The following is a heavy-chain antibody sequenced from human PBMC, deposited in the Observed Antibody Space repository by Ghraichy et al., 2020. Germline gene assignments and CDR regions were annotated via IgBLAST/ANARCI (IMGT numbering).Heavy chain of an antibody. J-gene: IGHJ4*02. CDR3: ARHEVAGTIGGDY. D-gene: IGHD6-19*01. CDR1: GGSISSSSYY. Sequence: SETLSLTCTVSGGSISSSSYYWGWIRQPPGKGLEWIGSIYYSGSTYYNPSLKSRVTISVDTSKNQFSLKLSSVTAADTAVYYCARHEVAGTIGGDYWGQGTLVTVSS. V-gene: IGHV4-39*07. CDR2: IYYSGST.